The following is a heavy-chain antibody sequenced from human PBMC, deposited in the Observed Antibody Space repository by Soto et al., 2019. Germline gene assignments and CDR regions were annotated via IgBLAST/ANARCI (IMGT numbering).Heavy chain of an antibody. CDR1: GFTFSYYS. CDR3: ARWDGYADL. CDR2: MSIGDAKT. V-gene: IGHV3-23*01. D-gene: IGHD5-12*01. Sequence: LRLSCAASGFTFSYYSMAWVRQTPEKGLEWVSGMSIGDAKTFYIDSVRGRFTASRDSVKNTVDLQMDSLRAEDTALYYCARWDGYADLWGQGTLVTVSS. J-gene: IGHJ4*02.